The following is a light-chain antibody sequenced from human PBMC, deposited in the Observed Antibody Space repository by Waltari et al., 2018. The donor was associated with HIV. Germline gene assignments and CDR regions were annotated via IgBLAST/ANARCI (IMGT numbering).Light chain of an antibody. Sequence: QSALTQPPSASGSPGPSVTISCTGTSSDVGAYNYFSWYQQYPGKAPKLMIYEVTKRPSGVPDRFSGSKSGNTASLTVSGLQAEDEADYYCSSYAGSKVLFGGGTELTVL. V-gene: IGLV2-8*01. CDR2: EVT. J-gene: IGLJ2*01. CDR3: SSYAGSKVL. CDR1: SSDVGAYNY.